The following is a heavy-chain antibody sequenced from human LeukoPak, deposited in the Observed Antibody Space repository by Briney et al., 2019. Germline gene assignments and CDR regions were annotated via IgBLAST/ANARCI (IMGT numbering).Heavy chain of an antibody. V-gene: IGHV4-39*07. J-gene: IGHJ5*02. D-gene: IGHD3-10*01. CDR1: GGSISSSSYY. CDR3: ARDSVTLLWFGELLNWFDP. CDR2: IYHSGST. Sequence: SETLSLTCTVSGGSISSSSYYWGWIRQPPGKGLEWIGSIYHSGSTSYNPSLKSRVTISVDTSKNQFSLKLSSVTAADTAVYYCARDSVTLLWFGELLNWFDPWGQGTLVTVSS.